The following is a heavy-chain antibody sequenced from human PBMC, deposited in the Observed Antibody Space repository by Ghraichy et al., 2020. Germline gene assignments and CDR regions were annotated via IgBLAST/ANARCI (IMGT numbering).Heavy chain of an antibody. D-gene: IGHD1-26*01. J-gene: IGHJ3*02. CDR1: GFTFSSYG. CDR2: IRYDGSNK. Sequence: GESLNISCAASGFTFSSYGMHWVRQAPGKGLEWVAFIRYDGSNKYYADSVKGRFTISRDNSKNTLYLQMNSLRAEDTAVYYCAKDLRYDIMWEPVSVAFDIWGQGTMVTVSS. CDR3: AKDLRYDIMWEPVSVAFDI. V-gene: IGHV3-30*02.